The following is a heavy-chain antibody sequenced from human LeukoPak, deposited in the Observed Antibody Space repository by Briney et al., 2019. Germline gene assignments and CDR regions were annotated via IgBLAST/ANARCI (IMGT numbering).Heavy chain of an antibody. J-gene: IGHJ5*02. CDR2: IYYSGST. Sequence: SETLSLTCTVPGGSISSYYWSWIRQPPGKGLEWIGYIYYSGSTNYNPSLKSRVTISVDTSKNQFSLKLSSVTAADTAVYYCARNYCSGGSCYLPFDPWGQGTLVTVSS. CDR1: GGSISSYY. D-gene: IGHD2-15*01. V-gene: IGHV4-59*01. CDR3: ARNYCSGGSCYLPFDP.